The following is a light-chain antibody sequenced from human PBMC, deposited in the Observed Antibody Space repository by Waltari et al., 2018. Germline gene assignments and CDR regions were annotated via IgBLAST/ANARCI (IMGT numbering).Light chain of an antibody. CDR3: AAWDDSLSGPV. J-gene: IGLJ2*01. CDR2: SNN. V-gene: IGLV1-47*01. CDR1: SSNLGSNY. Sequence: QSVLTQPPSASGTPGQRVTISCSGSSSNLGSNYVYWYQQLPGTAPKLLIYSNNPRPSGVPDRFSGSKSDTSASLAISGLRSEDEADYYCAAWDDSLSGPVFGGGTKLTVL.